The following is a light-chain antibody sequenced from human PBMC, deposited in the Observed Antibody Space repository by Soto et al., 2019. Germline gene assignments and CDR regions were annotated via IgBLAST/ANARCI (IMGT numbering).Light chain of an antibody. CDR3: QQYYSYPRVT. J-gene: IGKJ4*01. Sequence: AIRMTQSPSSLSASTGDRVTITCRASQGISSYLAWYQQKPGKAPKVLIYAASTLQSGVPSRFSGSGSGTDFTLTISCLQSEDFATYYCQQYYSYPRVTFGGGTKVEIK. CDR2: AAS. CDR1: QGISSY. V-gene: IGKV1-8*01.